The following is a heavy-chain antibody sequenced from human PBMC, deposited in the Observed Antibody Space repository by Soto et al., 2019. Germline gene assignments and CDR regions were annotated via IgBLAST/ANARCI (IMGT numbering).Heavy chain of an antibody. J-gene: IGHJ5*02. CDR3: ARGREIAAAGIATGWFDP. CDR1: GYTFTSYD. V-gene: IGHV1-8*01. CDR2: MNPNSGNT. D-gene: IGHD6-13*01. Sequence: ASVKVSCKASGYTFTSYDINWVRQATGQGLEWMGWMNPNSGNTGYAQKFQGRVTMTRNTSISTAYMELSSLRSEDTAVYYCARGREIAAAGIATGWFDPWGQGTLVTVSS.